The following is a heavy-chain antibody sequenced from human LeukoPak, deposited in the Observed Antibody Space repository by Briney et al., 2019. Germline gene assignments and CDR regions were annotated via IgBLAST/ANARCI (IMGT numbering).Heavy chain of an antibody. CDR2: IYYSGST. Sequence: SETLSLTCIVSGGSISSSSYYWGWIRQPPGKGLEWIGSIYYSGSTYYNPSLKSRVTISVDTSKNQFSLKLSSVTAADTAVYYCARGGLRYSIYWGQGTLVTVSS. J-gene: IGHJ4*02. CDR1: GGSISSSSYY. D-gene: IGHD6-13*01. V-gene: IGHV4-39*01. CDR3: ARGGLRYSIY.